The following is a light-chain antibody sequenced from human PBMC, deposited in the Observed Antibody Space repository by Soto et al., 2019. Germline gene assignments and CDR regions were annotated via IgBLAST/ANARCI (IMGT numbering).Light chain of an antibody. Sequence: EIVMTQSPATLSVSPGERATLSCRASQSVRNNLVWYQQKPGQAPRLLIYGASTRATGIPARFSGSGSGTEFTLTISSLQSEDFAIYYCQQYNNWLRTFGQGTKVEIK. CDR2: GAS. CDR1: QSVRNN. J-gene: IGKJ1*01. V-gene: IGKV3-15*01. CDR3: QQYNNWLRT.